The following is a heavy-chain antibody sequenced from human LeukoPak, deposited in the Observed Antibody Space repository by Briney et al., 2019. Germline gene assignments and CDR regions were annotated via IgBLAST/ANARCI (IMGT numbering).Heavy chain of an antibody. CDR1: GFTFSSYA. Sequence: GGSQRLSCAASGFTFSSYAMSWVRQAPGKGLEWVSSFSGAGDYTHSADSVKGRFIISRDNSKNTLYLQMNSLRVEDTAVYYCAKHPYNDFWSGYYKGFDYWGQGTLVTVSS. CDR3: AKHPYNDFWSGYYKGFDY. D-gene: IGHD3-3*01. CDR2: FSGAGDYT. V-gene: IGHV3-23*01. J-gene: IGHJ4*02.